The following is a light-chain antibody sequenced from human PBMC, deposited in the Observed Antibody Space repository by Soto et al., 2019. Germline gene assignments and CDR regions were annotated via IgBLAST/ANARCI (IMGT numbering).Light chain of an antibody. V-gene: IGKV1D-12*01. J-gene: IGKJ4*01. CDR3: QQANSFPPT. CDR2: DAS. Sequence: DIQLAQSPSSVSATVGDRVTITCRASQGIGSWLAWYQQKPGKAPKLLIYDASTLQSGVPSRFSGSGSGTDFTLTISSLQPEDFASYHCQQANSFPPTFGGGTKVEIQ. CDR1: QGIGSW.